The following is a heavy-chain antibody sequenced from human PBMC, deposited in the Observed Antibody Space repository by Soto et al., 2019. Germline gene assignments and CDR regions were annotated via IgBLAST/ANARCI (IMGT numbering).Heavy chain of an antibody. CDR3: AKGGEVGGVLGDH. V-gene: IGHV3-30*18. CDR2: ISYDGSYQ. D-gene: IGHD1-26*01. J-gene: IGHJ4*02. CDR1: GFAFNKFG. Sequence: ESGGGVVQPGTSLRLSCEASGFAFNKFGMHWVRQAPGKGLEWVAFISYDGSYQYYADSVQGRLTITRDNSMNTLNMQLNSVRREDTAVYYCAKGGEVGGVLGDHWGQGTLVTVSS.